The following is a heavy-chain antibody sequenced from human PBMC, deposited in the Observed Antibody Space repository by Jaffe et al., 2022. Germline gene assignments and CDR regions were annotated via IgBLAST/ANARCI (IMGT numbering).Heavy chain of an antibody. J-gene: IGHJ4*02. CDR3: ARDSCSSTSCYEGSEYFDY. CDR2: IKQDGSEK. V-gene: IGHV3-7*01. D-gene: IGHD2-2*01. Sequence: EVQLVESGGGLVQPGGSLRLSCAASGFTFSSYWMSWVRQAPGKGLEWVANIKQDGSEKYYVDSVKGRFTISRDNAKNSLYLQMNSLRAEDTAVYYCARDSCSSTSCYEGSEYFDYWGQGTLVTVSS. CDR1: GFTFSSYW.